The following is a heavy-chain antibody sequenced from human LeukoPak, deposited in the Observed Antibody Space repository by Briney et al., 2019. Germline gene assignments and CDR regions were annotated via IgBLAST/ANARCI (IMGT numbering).Heavy chain of an antibody. CDR1: GFTFSSYA. Sequence: GGSLRLSCAASGFTFSSYAMSWVRQAPGKGLEWVSAISGSGGSTYYADSVNGRFTISRDNSKNTLYLQMNSLRAEGTAVYYCAKITGSVVAAYFDYWGQGTLVTVSS. CDR2: ISGSGGST. V-gene: IGHV3-23*01. J-gene: IGHJ4*02. D-gene: IGHD2-15*01. CDR3: AKITGSVVAAYFDY.